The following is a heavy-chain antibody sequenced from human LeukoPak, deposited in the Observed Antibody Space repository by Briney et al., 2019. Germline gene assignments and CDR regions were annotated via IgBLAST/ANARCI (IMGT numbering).Heavy chain of an antibody. D-gene: IGHD2-2*01. CDR1: GGSISSSSYY. J-gene: IGHJ5*02. Sequence: PSETLSLTCTVPGGSISSSSYYWGWIRQPPGKGLEWIGSIYYSGSTYYNPSLKSRVTISVDTSKNQFSLKLSSVTAADTAVYYCARHLTRTRYIVVVPVYWFDPWGQGTLVTVSS. CDR3: ARHLTRTRYIVVVPVYWFDP. V-gene: IGHV4-39*01. CDR2: IYYSGST.